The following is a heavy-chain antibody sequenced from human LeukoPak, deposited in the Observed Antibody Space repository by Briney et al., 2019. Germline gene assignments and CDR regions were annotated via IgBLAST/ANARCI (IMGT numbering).Heavy chain of an antibody. J-gene: IGHJ4*02. CDR3: ARACTQLRYFDWLLSPLYCY. Sequence: PSETLSLTCTVSGGSISSYYWSWIRQPPGKGLEWIGYIYYSGSTNYNPSLKSRVTISVDTSKNQFSLKLSSVTAADTAVYYCARACTQLRYFDWLLSPLYCYWGQGTLVTVSS. CDR2: IYYSGST. D-gene: IGHD3-9*01. CDR1: GGSISSYY. V-gene: IGHV4-59*01.